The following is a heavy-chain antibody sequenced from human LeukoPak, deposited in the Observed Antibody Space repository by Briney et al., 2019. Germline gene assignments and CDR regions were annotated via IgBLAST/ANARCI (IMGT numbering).Heavy chain of an antibody. Sequence: SETLSLTCTVSGGSINYYYWSWIRQPPGKGLEWIGYIYYSGSTNYNPSLKSRVTISVDTSKNQLSLKVSSVTAADTAVYYRARDLPQIRSAYYYYMDVWGKGTTVTVSS. J-gene: IGHJ6*03. V-gene: IGHV4-59*01. CDR2: IYYSGST. CDR3: ARDLPQIRSAYYYYMDV. D-gene: IGHD3-3*01. CDR1: GGSINYYY.